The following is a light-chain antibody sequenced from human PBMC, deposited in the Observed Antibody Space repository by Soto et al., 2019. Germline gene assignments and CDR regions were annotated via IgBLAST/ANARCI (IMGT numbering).Light chain of an antibody. CDR3: QQYYSTPGT. J-gene: IGKJ1*01. Sequence: DFVMTQSPDSRAVSLGERATINCKSSQSVLYSSNNKNYLAWYQQKPGQPPKLLIYWASTRESGVPDRFSGSGSGTDFTLTISSLQAEDVAVYYCQQYYSTPGTFGQGTKVDIK. CDR2: WAS. V-gene: IGKV4-1*01. CDR1: QSVLYSSNNKNY.